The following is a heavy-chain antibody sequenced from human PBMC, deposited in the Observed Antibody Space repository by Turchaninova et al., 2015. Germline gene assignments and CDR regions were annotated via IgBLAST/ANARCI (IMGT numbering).Heavy chain of an antibody. CDR2: IDYSGST. J-gene: IGHJ4*01. CDR1: GGSIRSSP. D-gene: IGHD3-22*01. V-gene: IGHV4-59*01. Sequence: VQLQASGPGLVSPSETLSPSCPVSGGSIRSSPWSWTRQPPGKGLEWIGYIDYSGSTNYNPSLESRVTMSADTSKDQFSLRLSSVTAADTAVYYCARLTYDSSGYLFDFWGHGTLVTVSS. CDR3: ARLTYDSSGYLFDF.